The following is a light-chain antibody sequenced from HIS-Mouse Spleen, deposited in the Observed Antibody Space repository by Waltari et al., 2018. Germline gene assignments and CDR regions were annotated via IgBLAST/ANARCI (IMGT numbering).Light chain of an antibody. Sequence: SYELTQPPSVSVSPGQTARITCSGDALPKKYSSCYQQKSGQAPELVIYEDSKRPSGIPERFSGSSSGTMATLTISGAQVEDEADYYCYSTDSSGNHRVFGGGTKLTVL. CDR2: EDS. J-gene: IGLJ2*01. CDR1: ALPKKY. CDR3: YSTDSSGNHRV. V-gene: IGLV3-10*01.